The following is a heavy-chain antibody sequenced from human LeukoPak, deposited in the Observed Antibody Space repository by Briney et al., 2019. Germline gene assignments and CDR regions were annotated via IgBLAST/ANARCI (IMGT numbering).Heavy chain of an antibody. J-gene: IGHJ5*02. V-gene: IGHV4-59*01. Sequence: PSETLSLTCTVSSDSISSYYWSWIRQPPGKGLEWIGYIHYTGTTSYNPSLKSRVTISVDTSKNQFSLTLSSVTAADTAVYHCARDRDDSSTYYFRLDPWGQGTLVTVSS. CDR1: SDSISSYY. CDR2: IHYTGTT. CDR3: ARDRDDSSTYYFRLDP. D-gene: IGHD3-22*01.